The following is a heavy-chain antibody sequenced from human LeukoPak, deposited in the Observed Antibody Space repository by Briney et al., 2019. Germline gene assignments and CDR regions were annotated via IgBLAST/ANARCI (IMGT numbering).Heavy chain of an antibody. V-gene: IGHV3-23*01. CDR3: AKAPVATISFDY. Sequence: GGSLRLSCAASGFTFSSYAMSWVRQAPGKGLEWVSAISGSGGSTYYADSVRGRFTISRDNSKNTLYLQMNSLRAEDTAVYYCAKAPVATISFDYWGQGTLVTVSS. J-gene: IGHJ4*02. CDR1: GFTFSSYA. CDR2: ISGSGGST. D-gene: IGHD5-12*01.